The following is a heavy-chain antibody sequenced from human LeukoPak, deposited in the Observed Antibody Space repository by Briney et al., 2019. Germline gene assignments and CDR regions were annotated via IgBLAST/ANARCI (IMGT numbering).Heavy chain of an antibody. J-gene: IGHJ4*02. CDR3: ARVGTVDTAMVTLFGDLYYFDY. CDR1: GYTFTGYY. CDR2: INPNGGGT. D-gene: IGHD5-18*01. V-gene: IGHV1-2*02. Sequence: ASVKVSCKASGYTFTGYYMHWVRQAPGQGLEWMGWINPNGGGTNYAQKVQGRVTMTRDTSISTAYMELSRLRSDDTAVYYCARVGTVDTAMVTLFGDLYYFDYWGQGTLVTVSS.